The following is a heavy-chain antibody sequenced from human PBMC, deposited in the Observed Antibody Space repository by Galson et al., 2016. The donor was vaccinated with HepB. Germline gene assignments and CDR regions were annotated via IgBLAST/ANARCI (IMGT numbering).Heavy chain of an antibody. Sequence: SVKVSCKASGGTFSSYAINWVRQAPGQGLEWMGRIIPIFGTSNYAQKFQGRVTITADESTSTAYMELSSLRSEETAVYYCASQLRYFDWLSNYSGMDVWGQGTTVSVSS. J-gene: IGHJ6*02. V-gene: IGHV1-69*13. CDR2: IIPIFGTS. D-gene: IGHD3-9*01. CDR3: ASQLRYFDWLSNYSGMDV. CDR1: GGTFSSYA.